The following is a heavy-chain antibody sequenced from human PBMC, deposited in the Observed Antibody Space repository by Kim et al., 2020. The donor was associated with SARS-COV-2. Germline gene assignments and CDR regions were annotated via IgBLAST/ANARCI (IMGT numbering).Heavy chain of an antibody. CDR3: ARGALGSGSYAGY. Sequence: SETLSLTCTVSGGSISSYYWSWIRQPPGKGLEWIGYIYYSGSTNYNPSLKSRVTISVDTSKNQFSLKLSSVTAADTAVYYCARGALGSGSYAGYWGQGTLVTVSS. D-gene: IGHD3-10*01. CDR2: IYYSGST. V-gene: IGHV4-59*13. CDR1: GGSISSYY. J-gene: IGHJ4*02.